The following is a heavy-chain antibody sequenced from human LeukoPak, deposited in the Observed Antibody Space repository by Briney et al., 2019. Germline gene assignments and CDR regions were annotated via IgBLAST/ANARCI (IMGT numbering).Heavy chain of an antibody. J-gene: IGHJ4*02. CDR1: GGSISSGSYY. CDR3: AREAPIVEPT. CDR2: IYTSGST. Sequence: SQTLSLTCSVSGGSISSGSYYWSWIRQPAGKGLEWIGRIYTSGSTNYNPSLKSRVTISVDTSKNQFSLKLSSVTAADTAVYYCAREAPIVEPTWGQGTLVTVSS. D-gene: IGHD1-26*01. V-gene: IGHV4-61*02.